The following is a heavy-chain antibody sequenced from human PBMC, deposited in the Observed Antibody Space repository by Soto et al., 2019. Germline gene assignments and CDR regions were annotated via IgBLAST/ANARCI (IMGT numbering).Heavy chain of an antibody. D-gene: IGHD2-15*01. CDR2: ISYEGRNK. Sequence: PGGSLRLSRAVSGLTFSLYGMHWVRQAPGKGLEWVAFISYEGRNKYYADSVKGRFTISRDNSKNTLSLQLDSLRPEDTAVYYCAKGRDSTLLRWQYFDNWGQGTQVTVSS. V-gene: IGHV3-30*18. J-gene: IGHJ4*02. CDR3: AKGRDSTLLRWQYFDN. CDR1: GLTFSLYG.